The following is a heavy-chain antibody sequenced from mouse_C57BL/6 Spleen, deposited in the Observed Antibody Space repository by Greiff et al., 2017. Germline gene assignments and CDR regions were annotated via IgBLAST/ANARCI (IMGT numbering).Heavy chain of an antibody. D-gene: IGHD2-3*01. J-gene: IGHJ1*03. CDR3: AIKEIYDGYYEGV. CDR2: IHPSDSDT. V-gene: IGHV1-74*01. Sequence: QVQLQQPGAELVKPGASVKVSCKASGYTFTSYWMHWVKQRPGQGLEWIGRIHPSDSDTNYNQKFKGKATLTVDKSSSTAYMQLSSLTSEDSAVYYCAIKEIYDGYYEGVWGTGTTVTVSS. CDR1: GYTFTSYW.